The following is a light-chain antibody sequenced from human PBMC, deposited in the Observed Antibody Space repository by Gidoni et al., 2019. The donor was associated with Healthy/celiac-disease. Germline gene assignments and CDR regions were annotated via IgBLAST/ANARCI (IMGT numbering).Light chain of an antibody. J-gene: IGKJ1*01. CDR1: QSVSSSY. CDR3: QQYGSSPPWT. CDR2: GAS. V-gene: IGKV3-20*01. Sequence: EIVLTQSPGTLSLSPGERATLSCRASQSVSSSYLAWYQQKPGKAPRLLIYGASSRATGIPDRFSGSGSGTDFTLTISRLEPEDFAVYYCQQYGSSPPWTFGQXTKVEIK.